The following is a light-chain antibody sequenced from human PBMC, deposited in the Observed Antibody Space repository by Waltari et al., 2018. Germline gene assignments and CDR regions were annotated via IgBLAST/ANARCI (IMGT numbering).Light chain of an antibody. Sequence: EIVLTQSPGTLSLSPGERATLPCRASQSIGRYLAWYQQKPDQAPRLLIYGASSRATGIPDRFSGSVSGTDFSLTISRLEPEDFAVYYCQNHERLPATFGQGTKVEIK. V-gene: IGKV3-20*01. J-gene: IGKJ1*01. CDR2: GAS. CDR3: QNHERLPAT. CDR1: QSIGRY.